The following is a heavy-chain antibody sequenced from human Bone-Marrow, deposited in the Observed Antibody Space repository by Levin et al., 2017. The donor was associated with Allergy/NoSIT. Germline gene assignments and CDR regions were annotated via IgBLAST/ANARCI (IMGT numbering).Heavy chain of an antibody. CDR3: TRDHFRPGDYFDY. Sequence: PGESLKISCTASGFTFDDFAMNWFRQAPGKGLEWVGFIRSRSYGGTTEYAASVKGRFTISRDDSRNIAYLQMNSLKPEDTAVYYCTRDHFRPGDYFDYWGQGTLVTVSS. CDR1: GFTFDDFA. D-gene: IGHD3-3*02. CDR2: IRSRSYGGTT. V-gene: IGHV3-49*03. J-gene: IGHJ4*02.